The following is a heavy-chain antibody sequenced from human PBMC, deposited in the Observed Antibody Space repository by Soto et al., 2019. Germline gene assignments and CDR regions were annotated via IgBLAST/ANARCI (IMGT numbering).Heavy chain of an antibody. CDR1: GFTFSNAW. J-gene: IGHJ4*02. CDR2: IKSKTDGGTT. CDR3: TTDDPINKN. Sequence: GGSLRLSCAASGFTFSNAWISCFRQAPVKGLEWVGRIKSKTDGGTTDYAAPVKGRFTISRDDSKNTLFLQMNSLKTEDTAVYYCTTDDPINKNWGQGTLVTVSS. V-gene: IGHV3-15*01.